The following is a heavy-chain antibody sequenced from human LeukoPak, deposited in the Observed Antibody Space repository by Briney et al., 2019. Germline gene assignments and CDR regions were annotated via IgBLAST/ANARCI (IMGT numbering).Heavy chain of an antibody. V-gene: IGHV3-15*01. CDR2: IKSKTDGGTT. CDR3: TTEMDGSWSDSCTFDI. D-gene: IGHD6-13*01. J-gene: IGHJ3*02. Sequence: GGSLRLSCAVSGFTFSNAWMSWVRQAPGKGLEWVGRIKSKTDGGTTDYAAPVKGRFTISRDDSKNTLYLQMNSPKTEDTAVYYCTTEMDGSWSDSCTFDIWGQGTMVTVSS. CDR1: GFTFSNAW.